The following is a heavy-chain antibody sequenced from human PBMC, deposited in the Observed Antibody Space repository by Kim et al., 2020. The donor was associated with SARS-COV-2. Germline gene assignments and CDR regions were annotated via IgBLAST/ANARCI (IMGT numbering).Heavy chain of an antibody. J-gene: IGHJ4*02. V-gene: IGHV4-59*08. D-gene: IGHD4-17*01. Sequence: SETLPLTCTVSGGSISGSYWSWIRQTPGKGLEWIGCIYHSGNTKYNPSLKSRITISVDTSKNQFSLKLSSVTAADAAVYYCARHAHFGDYFDYWGQGTLVTVSS. CDR2: IYHSGNT. CDR3: ARHAHFGDYFDY. CDR1: GGSISGSY.